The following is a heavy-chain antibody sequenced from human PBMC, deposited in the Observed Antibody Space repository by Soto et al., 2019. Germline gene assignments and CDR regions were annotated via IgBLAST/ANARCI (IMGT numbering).Heavy chain of an antibody. D-gene: IGHD1-26*01. J-gene: IGHJ4*02. V-gene: IGHV3-48*02. Sequence: GGSLRLSCAASGFTFSSYGMNWVRQAPGKGLEWVSYISSTSSTIYYADSVKGRFTISRDNAKNSLYLQMNSLRDEDTAVFYCARANSVGIDYWGQGTLVTVSS. CDR3: ARANSVGIDY. CDR2: ISSTSSTI. CDR1: GFTFSSYG.